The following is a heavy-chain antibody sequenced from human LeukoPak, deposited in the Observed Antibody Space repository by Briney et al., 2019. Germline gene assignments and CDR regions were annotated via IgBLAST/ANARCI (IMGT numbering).Heavy chain of an antibody. CDR3: ARAYLYYGPLGY. D-gene: IGHD3-10*01. CDR1: GFTFSSYA. Sequence: GGSLRLSCAASGFTFSSYAMHWVRQAPGKGLEWVAVISYDGSNKYYADSVKGRFTISRDNSKNTLYLQMNSLRAEDTAVYYCARAYLYYGPLGYRGQGTLVTVSS. J-gene: IGHJ4*02. CDR2: ISYDGSNK. V-gene: IGHV3-30-3*01.